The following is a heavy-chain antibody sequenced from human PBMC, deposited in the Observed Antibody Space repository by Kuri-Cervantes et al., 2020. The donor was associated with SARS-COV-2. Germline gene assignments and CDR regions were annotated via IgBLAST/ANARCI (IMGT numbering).Heavy chain of an antibody. V-gene: IGHV3-7*03. J-gene: IGHJ6*02. CDR2: ITQDGSEK. Sequence: GESMKISCAASGFTFSSYRMSWVRQAPGKGLEWVANITQDGSEKYYVDSVKGRFTISRDNAKNSLYLQMNSLRAEDTAVYYCARVGYYYGIDVWGQGTTVTVSS. CDR3: ARVGYYYGIDV. CDR1: GFTFSSYR.